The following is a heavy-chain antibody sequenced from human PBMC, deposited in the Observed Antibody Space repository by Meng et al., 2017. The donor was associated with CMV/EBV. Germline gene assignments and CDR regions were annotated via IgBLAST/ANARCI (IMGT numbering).Heavy chain of an antibody. CDR1: GFTFSSYA. D-gene: IGHD6-6*01. CDR2: ISYDGSNK. V-gene: IGHV3-30-3*01. J-gene: IGHJ4*02. CDR3: ARDLLKGGIAARPAGMGY. Sequence: RLSCAASGFTFSSYAMHWVRQAPGKGLEWVAVISYDGSNKYYADSVKGRFTISRDNSKNTLYLQMNSLRAEDTAVYYCARDLLKGGIAARPAGMGYWGQGTLVTVSS.